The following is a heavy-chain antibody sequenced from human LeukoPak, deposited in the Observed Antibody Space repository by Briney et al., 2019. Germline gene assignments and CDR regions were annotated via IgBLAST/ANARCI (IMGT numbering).Heavy chain of an antibody. Sequence: GGSLRLSCAASGFTFSSYWMNWARQAPGKGLEWVASINHNGNVNYYVDSVKGRFTISRDNAKNSLYLQMSNLRAEDTAVYFCATPLDYYDSSGYHQGGDWGQGTLVTVSS. V-gene: IGHV3-7*03. CDR2: INHNGNVN. CDR1: GFTFSSYW. J-gene: IGHJ4*02. D-gene: IGHD3-22*01. CDR3: ATPLDYYDSSGYHQGGD.